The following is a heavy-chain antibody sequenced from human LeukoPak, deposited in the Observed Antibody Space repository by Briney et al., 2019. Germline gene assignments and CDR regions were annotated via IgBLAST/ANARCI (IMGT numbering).Heavy chain of an antibody. CDR2: IKQDGSEK. CDR3: ASVTGDDAFDI. CDR1: GFTFSSYW. V-gene: IGHV3-7*01. Sequence: GGSLRLSCAASGFTFSSYWMSWVRQAPGKGLEWVANIKQDGSEKYYVDSVKGRFTISRDNAKNSLYLQMNSLRAEDTAVYYCASVTGDDAFDIWGQGTMVTVSS. D-gene: IGHD7-27*01. J-gene: IGHJ3*02.